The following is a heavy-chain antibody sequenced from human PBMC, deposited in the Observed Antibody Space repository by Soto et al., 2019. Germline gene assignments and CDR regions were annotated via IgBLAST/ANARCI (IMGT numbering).Heavy chain of an antibody. D-gene: IGHD5-12*01. J-gene: IGHJ4*02. CDR3: ARVGLRYSGYDFDY. CDR1: GFTFSSYS. CDR2: ISSSSSTI. V-gene: IGHV3-48*02. Sequence: EVQLVESGGGLVQPGGSLRLSCAASGFTFSSYSMNWVRQAPGKGLEWVSYISSSSSTIYYADSVKGRFTISRDNAKNSLYLQMNSLRDEDTAVYYCARVGLRYSGYDFDYWGQGILVTVSS.